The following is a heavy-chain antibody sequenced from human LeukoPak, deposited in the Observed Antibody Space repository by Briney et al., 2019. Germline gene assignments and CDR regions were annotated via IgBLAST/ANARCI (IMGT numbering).Heavy chain of an antibody. CDR3: ARDSVWVWSASVVPTVFDY. CDR1: GYTFTSYA. V-gene: IGHV7-4-1*02. Sequence: ASVKVSCKASGYTFTSYAMNWVRQAPGQGLEWMGWINTNTGNPTYAQGFTGRFVFSLDTSVSTAYLQISSLKAEDTAVYYCARDSVWVWSASVVPTVFDYWGQGTLVTVSS. CDR2: INTNTGNP. J-gene: IGHJ4*02. D-gene: IGHD3-16*01.